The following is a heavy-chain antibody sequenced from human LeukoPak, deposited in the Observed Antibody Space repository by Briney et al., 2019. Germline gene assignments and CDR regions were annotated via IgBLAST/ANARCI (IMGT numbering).Heavy chain of an antibody. CDR2: ISAYNGNT. J-gene: IGHJ5*02. Sequence: ASVKVSCKASGYTFTSCSISWVRRAPGQGLEWMGWISAYNGNTNYAQKLQGRVTMTTDTSTSTAYMELRSLRSDDTAVYYCARKANNWFDPWGQGTLVTVSS. CDR1: GYTFTSCS. V-gene: IGHV1-18*01. CDR3: ARKANNWFDP.